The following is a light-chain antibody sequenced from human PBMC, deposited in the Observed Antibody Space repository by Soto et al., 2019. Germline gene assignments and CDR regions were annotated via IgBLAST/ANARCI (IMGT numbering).Light chain of an antibody. Sequence: QSALTQPASVSGSPGQSITISCTGSSSDVGSYNLVSWHQQYPGKAPKIMMYEGSKRPSGVSNRFSGSNSGNTASLTSSGXXXXXXXXYXRCSYAGRSTLVFGGGTKL. V-gene: IGLV2-23*01. J-gene: IGLJ3*02. CDR2: EGS. CDR3: CSYAGRSTLV. CDR1: SSDVGSYNL.